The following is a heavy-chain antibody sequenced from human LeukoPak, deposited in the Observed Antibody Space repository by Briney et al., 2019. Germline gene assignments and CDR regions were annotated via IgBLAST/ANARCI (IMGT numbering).Heavy chain of an antibody. CDR2: INPSGGST. V-gene: IGHV1-46*01. Sequence: ASVKVSCKASGLSLTHDGISWVRQAPGQGLEWMGIINPSGGSTSYAQKFQGRVTMTRDTSTSTAYMELRSLRSDDTAVYYCARDRSSSSGFDYWGQGTLVTVFS. J-gene: IGHJ4*02. D-gene: IGHD6-6*01. CDR3: ARDRSSSSGFDY. CDR1: GLSLTHDG.